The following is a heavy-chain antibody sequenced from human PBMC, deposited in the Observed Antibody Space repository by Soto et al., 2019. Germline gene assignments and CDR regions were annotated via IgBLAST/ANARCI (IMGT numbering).Heavy chain of an antibody. CDR1: GGSIINGQTY. CDR2: INYRGTT. Sequence: QVQLQESGPGLVKPSQTLSLTCTVSGGSIINGQTYLNWIRQHPEKGLEWMGYINYRGTTNYHPALKSRILISLETSANQFSLRLPSVTAADTAVYYCARDAPGVAPYWGQGTQVTVSS. D-gene: IGHD2-15*01. CDR3: ARDAPGVAPY. V-gene: IGHV4-31*03. J-gene: IGHJ4*02.